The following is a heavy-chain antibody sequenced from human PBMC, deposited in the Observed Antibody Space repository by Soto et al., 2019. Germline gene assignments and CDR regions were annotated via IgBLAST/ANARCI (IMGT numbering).Heavy chain of an antibody. CDR1: GFTFSSYA. CDR2: ISGSGGST. V-gene: IGHV3-23*01. CDR3: AKDHGIVGAHDAFDI. Sequence: GGSLRLSCAASGFTFSSYAMSWVRQAPGKGLEWVSAISGSGGSTYYADSVKGRCTISRDNSKNTLYLQMNSLRAEDTAVYYCAKDHGIVGAHDAFDIGGQGTMVTVSS. J-gene: IGHJ3*02. D-gene: IGHD1-26*01.